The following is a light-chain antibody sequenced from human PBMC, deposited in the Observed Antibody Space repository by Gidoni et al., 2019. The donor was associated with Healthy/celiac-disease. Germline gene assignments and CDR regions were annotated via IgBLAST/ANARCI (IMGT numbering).Light chain of an antibody. CDR1: QSVSSN. CDR3: QHRT. Sequence: EIVVTPSPATLAVSPGGRATLHCRASQSVSSNLAWYQPNHCQAPRPLSKGTATRATGIPARFSGSLSGTEFTLTISSLQSEDFAVYDCQHRTFGPGTKVEIK. J-gene: IGKJ3*01. V-gene: IGKV3-15*01. CDR2: GTA.